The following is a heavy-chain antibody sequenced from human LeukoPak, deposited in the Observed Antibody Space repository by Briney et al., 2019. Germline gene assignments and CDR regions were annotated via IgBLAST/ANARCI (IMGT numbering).Heavy chain of an antibody. Sequence: KPGGSLRLSCAASGFTFSSYSMNWVRQAPGKGLEWVSSISSSSGYIYYADSVKGRFTISRDNAKNSLYLQMNGLRAEDTAVYYCARDLVVVTAFDYWGQGTLVTVSS. J-gene: IGHJ4*02. D-gene: IGHD2-21*02. CDR2: ISSSSGYI. V-gene: IGHV3-21*01. CDR3: ARDLVVVTAFDY. CDR1: GFTFSSYS.